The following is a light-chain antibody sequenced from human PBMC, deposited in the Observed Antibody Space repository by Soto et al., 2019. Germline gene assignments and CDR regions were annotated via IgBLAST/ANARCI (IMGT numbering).Light chain of an antibody. V-gene: IGLV1-40*01. CDR2: GDS. CDR3: LSYDSSLSGSL. Sequence: QSVLTQPPSVSGAPGQRISISCTGSSSNIGAGYDVFLYQQFPGTAPKLLIHGDSIRPSGVPDRFSGSRSGTSASLAITGLQAEDEADYYCLSYDSSLSGSLFGGGTKVTVL. J-gene: IGLJ2*01. CDR1: SSNIGAGYD.